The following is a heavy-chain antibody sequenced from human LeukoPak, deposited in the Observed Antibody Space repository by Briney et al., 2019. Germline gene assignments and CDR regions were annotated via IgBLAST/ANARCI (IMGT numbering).Heavy chain of an antibody. V-gene: IGHV4-59*01. Sequence: TSETLSLTCSLSGGSMTSYYWTWIRQSPGKALEWIGYIYYRGTTYYNPSLQSRVTMSVDVFKKQYSLNLNSVTAADTAVYYCARGAHEGPYYFDYWGQGTLVAVSS. J-gene: IGHJ4*02. CDR3: ARGAHEGPYYFDY. CDR1: GGSMTSYY. CDR2: IYYRGTT.